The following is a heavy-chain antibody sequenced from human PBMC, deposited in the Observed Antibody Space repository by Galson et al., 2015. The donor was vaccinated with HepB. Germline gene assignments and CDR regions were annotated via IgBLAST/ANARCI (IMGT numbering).Heavy chain of an antibody. V-gene: IGHV5-51*03. CDR3: ARLSSGYCSSTSCYRSGFDP. D-gene: IGHD2-2*02. CDR2: IYPGDSDT. J-gene: IGHJ5*02. Sequence: QSGAEVKKPGESLKISCKGSGYSFTSYWIGWVRQMPGKGLEWMGIIYPGDSDTRYSPSFQGQVTISADKSISTAYLQWSSLKASDTAMYHCARLSSGYCSSTSCYRSGFDPWGQGTLVTVSS. CDR1: GYSFTSYW.